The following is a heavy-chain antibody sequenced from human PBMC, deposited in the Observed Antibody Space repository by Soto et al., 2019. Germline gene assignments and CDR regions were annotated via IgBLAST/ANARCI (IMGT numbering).Heavy chain of an antibody. D-gene: IGHD5-18*01. J-gene: IGHJ3*02. V-gene: IGHV5-51*01. CDR1: GYRFTNYW. CDR2: IYPDDSDI. CDR3: ARNTLGVDTAMVPGTFDI. Sequence: PGESLKISCKGSGYRFTNYWIAWVRQMPGKGLEWMGIIYPDDSDIRYSPSFQGQVTISADKSISTAYLQWSSLRASDTAMFYCARNTLGVDTAMVPGTFDIWGQGTMVTVS.